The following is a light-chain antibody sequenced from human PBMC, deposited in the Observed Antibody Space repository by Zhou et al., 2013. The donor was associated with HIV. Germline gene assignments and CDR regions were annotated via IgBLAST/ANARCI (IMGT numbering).Light chain of an antibody. Sequence: EIVLTQSPGTLSLSPGERATLSCRASQSVGNSYLAWYQQKPGQAPRLLIYGISSRATGIPDRFSGSGSGTDFTLTISRLEPEDFAVYYCQQYGSSPITFGQGTRL. CDR3: QQYGSSPIT. V-gene: IGKV3-20*01. CDR2: GIS. CDR1: QSVGNSY. J-gene: IGKJ5*01.